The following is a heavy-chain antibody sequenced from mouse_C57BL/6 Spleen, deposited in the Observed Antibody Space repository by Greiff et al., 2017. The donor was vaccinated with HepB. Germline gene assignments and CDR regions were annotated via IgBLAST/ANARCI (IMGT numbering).Heavy chain of an antibody. CDR3: ARPAVVAPSMAMDY. D-gene: IGHD1-1*01. CDR1: GYTFTSYW. V-gene: IGHV1-52*01. Sequence: QVQLQQPGAELVRPGSSVKLSCKASGYTFTSYWMHWVKQRPIQGLEWIGNIDPSDSETHYNQKFKDKATLTVDKSSSTAYMQLSSLTSEDSAVYYGARPAVVAPSMAMDYWGQGTSVTVSS. CDR2: IDPSDSET. J-gene: IGHJ4*01.